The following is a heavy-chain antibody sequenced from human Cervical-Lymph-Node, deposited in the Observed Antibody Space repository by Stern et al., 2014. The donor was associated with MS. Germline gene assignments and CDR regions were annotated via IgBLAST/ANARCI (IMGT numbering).Heavy chain of an antibody. CDR3: ARQTTAWASDV. D-gene: IGHD1-14*01. V-gene: IGHV5-51*01. CDR1: GYKFSIYW. CDR2: IYPGDSET. J-gene: IGHJ4*02. Sequence: EVQLVQSGAELIRPGESLKISCKGSGYKFSIYWIAWVRQMPGKGLEWMGIIYPGDSETRYSPSFQGQVTMSADKSTSTAYLQWSSLNASDTAMNFCARQTTAWASDVWGQGTLVTVSS.